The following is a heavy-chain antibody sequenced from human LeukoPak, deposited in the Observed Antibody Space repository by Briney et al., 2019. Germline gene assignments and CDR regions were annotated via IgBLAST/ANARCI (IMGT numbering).Heavy chain of an antibody. J-gene: IGHJ4*02. D-gene: IGHD2-15*01. CDR3: AREFTSCSGGSCYSVFGY. CDR1: GGSISSYY. CDR2: IYYSGST. Sequence: PSETLSLTCTVSGGSISSYYWSWIRQPPGKGLEWIGYIYYSGSTNYIPSLKSRVTISVDTSKNQFSLKLSSVTAADTAVYYCAREFTSCSGGSCYSVFGYWGQGTLVTVSS. V-gene: IGHV4-59*01.